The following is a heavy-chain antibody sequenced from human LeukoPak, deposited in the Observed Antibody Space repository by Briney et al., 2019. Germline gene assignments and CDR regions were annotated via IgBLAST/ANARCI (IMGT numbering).Heavy chain of an antibody. Sequence: ASVKVSCKVSGYTLTELSMHWVRQAPGKGLEWMGGFDPEDGETIYAQKFQGRVTMTEDTSTDTAYMELSSLRSEDTAVYYCATDFKLELSYYYYGMDVWGQGTTVTVSS. D-gene: IGHD1-7*01. CDR3: ATDFKLELSYYYYGMDV. CDR2: FDPEDGET. V-gene: IGHV1-24*01. J-gene: IGHJ6*02. CDR1: GYTLTELS.